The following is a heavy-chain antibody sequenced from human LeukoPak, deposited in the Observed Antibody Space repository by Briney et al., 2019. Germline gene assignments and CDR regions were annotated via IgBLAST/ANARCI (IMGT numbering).Heavy chain of an antibody. D-gene: IGHD3-16*01. Sequence: GGSLRLSCVASGFTFRNYGMNWVRQAPGKGLEWVGRIKSKTDGGTTDYAAPVKGRFTISRDDSKNTLYLQMNSLKTEDTAVYYCTAYRHVRLGELEHAFDIWGQGTMVTVSS. CDR2: IKSKTDGGTT. V-gene: IGHV3-15*07. J-gene: IGHJ3*02. CDR3: TAYRHVRLGELEHAFDI. CDR1: GFTFRNYG.